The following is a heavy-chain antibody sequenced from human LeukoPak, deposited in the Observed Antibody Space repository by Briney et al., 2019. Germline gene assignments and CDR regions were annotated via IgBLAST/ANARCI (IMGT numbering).Heavy chain of an antibody. CDR2: ISGSGGST. D-gene: IGHD4-17*01. Sequence: GGSLRLSCAASGFTFSSYAMSWVRQAPGKGLEWVSAISGSGGSTYYADSVKGRFTISRDNSKNTLYLQMNSLRAEDTAVYYCAKAETFDYGDYVAFDYWGQGTLVAVSS. J-gene: IGHJ4*02. CDR3: AKAETFDYGDYVAFDY. CDR1: GFTFSSYA. V-gene: IGHV3-23*01.